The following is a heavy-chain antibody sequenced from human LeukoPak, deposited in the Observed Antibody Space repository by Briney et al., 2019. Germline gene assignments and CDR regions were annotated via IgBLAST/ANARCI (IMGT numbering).Heavy chain of an antibody. D-gene: IGHD3-22*01. CDR2: ISYDGNNK. V-gene: IGHV3-30*04. Sequence: PGGSLRLSCAASGFTFSTYAMHWVRQAPGEGLEWVTVISYDGNNKYYADSMRGRFTISRDNSKNMLYLQMNSLRPEDTAVYYCARVYETNGYLYWGQGSLVTVSS. J-gene: IGHJ4*02. CDR1: GFTFSTYA. CDR3: ARVYETNGYLY.